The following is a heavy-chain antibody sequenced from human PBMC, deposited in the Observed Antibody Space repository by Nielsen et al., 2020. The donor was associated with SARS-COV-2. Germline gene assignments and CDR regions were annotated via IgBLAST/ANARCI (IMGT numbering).Heavy chain of an antibody. Sequence: GVLKISCAASGFIFSNYRMHWVRQAPGKGLVWVSHINPDESKTTYADSVKGRFTISRDNAKNTLYLQMNSLRAEDTAVYYCARLWDDGYYFDTGPYDYWGQGTVVTVSS. V-gene: IGHV3-74*03. CDR2: INPDESKT. CDR3: ARLWDDGYYFDTGPYDY. CDR1: GFIFSNYR. J-gene: IGHJ4*02. D-gene: IGHD3-22*01.